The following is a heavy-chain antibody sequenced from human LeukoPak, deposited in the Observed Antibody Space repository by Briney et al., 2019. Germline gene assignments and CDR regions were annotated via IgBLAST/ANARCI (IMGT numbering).Heavy chain of an antibody. J-gene: IGHJ5*02. Sequence: GGSLRLSCAASGFTFSSYWMSWVRQAPGKGLEWVANIKQDGSEKYYVDSVKGRFTISRDNSKNTLYLQMNSLRAEDTAVYYCARGLSGYSPNWFDPWGQGTLVTVSS. D-gene: IGHD3-22*01. V-gene: IGHV3-7*01. CDR2: IKQDGSEK. CDR3: ARGLSGYSPNWFDP. CDR1: GFTFSSYW.